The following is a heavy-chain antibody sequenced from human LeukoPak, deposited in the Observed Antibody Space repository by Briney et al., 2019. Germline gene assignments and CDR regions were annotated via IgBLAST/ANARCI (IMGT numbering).Heavy chain of an antibody. D-gene: IGHD3-10*01. J-gene: IGHJ4*02. Sequence: GGSLRLSCAASRFTFSSYAMSWVRQAPGKGLEWVSAISGSGGSTYYADSVKGRFTISRDNSKNTLYLQMNSLRAEDTAVYYCAKDPSPLLLWVGELFGIYFDYWGQGTLVTVSS. V-gene: IGHV3-23*01. CDR3: AKDPSPLLLWVGELFGIYFDY. CDR1: RFTFSSYA. CDR2: ISGSGGST.